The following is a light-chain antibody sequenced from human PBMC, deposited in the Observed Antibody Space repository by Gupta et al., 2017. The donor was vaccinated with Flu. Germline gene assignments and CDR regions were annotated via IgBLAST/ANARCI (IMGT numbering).Light chain of an antibody. CDR1: RSNIGAGYD. V-gene: IGLV1-40*01. Sequence: QSVLTQPPSVSRAPGQRVTISCTGSRSNIGAGYDVHWYQQLPGTAPKLLIYGNSNRPSGVPDRFSGSKSGTSASLTITGLQAEDEADYYCQSYDSSRSGVFGGGTKLTVL. J-gene: IGLJ3*02. CDR3: QSYDSSRSGV. CDR2: GNS.